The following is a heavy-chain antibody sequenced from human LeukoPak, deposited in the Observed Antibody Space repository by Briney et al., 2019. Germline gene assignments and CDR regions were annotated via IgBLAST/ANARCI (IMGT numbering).Heavy chain of an antibody. J-gene: IGHJ4*02. CDR1: GGSFSGYY. D-gene: IGHD2-15*01. CDR3: ARVYCSGGSCLLDY. Sequence: SETLSLTCAVYGGSFSGYYWSWIRQPPGKGLEWIGEINHSGSTNYNPSLKSRVTISVDTSKNQFSLKLSSVTAADTAVYYCARVYCSGGSCLLDYWGQGTLVTVSS. V-gene: IGHV4-34*01. CDR2: INHSGST.